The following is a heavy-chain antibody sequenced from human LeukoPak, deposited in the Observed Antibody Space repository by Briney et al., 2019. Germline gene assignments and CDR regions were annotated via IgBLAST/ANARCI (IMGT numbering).Heavy chain of an antibody. D-gene: IGHD3-10*01. CDR3: ARADLLPPLGWFDP. CDR1: GYTFTSYG. CDR2: ISAYNGNT. Sequence: ASVKVSCKASGYTFTSYGISWVRQAPGQGLEWMGWISAYNGNTNYAQKLQGRVTMTTDTSTSTAYMELRSLRSDDTAVYYCARADLLPPLGWFDPWGQGTLVTVSS. J-gene: IGHJ5*02. V-gene: IGHV1-18*01.